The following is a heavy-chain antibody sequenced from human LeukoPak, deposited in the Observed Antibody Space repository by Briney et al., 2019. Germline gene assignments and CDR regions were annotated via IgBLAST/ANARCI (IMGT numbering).Heavy chain of an antibody. CDR3: ARDVGLGGYDLGANFGY. CDR1: GYTFTGYY. D-gene: IGHD5-12*01. J-gene: IGHJ4*02. Sequence: ASVKVSCKASGYTFTGYYMHWVRQAPGQGLEWMGCINPNSGGTNYAQKFQGRVTMTRDTSISTAYMELSRLRSDDTAVYYCARDVGLGGYDLGANFGYWGQGTLVTVSS. CDR2: INPNSGGT. V-gene: IGHV1-2*02.